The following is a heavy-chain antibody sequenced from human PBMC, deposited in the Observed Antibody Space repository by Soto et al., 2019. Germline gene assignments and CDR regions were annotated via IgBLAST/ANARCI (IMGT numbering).Heavy chain of an antibody. D-gene: IGHD7-27*01. Sequence: QVTLKESGPVLVKPTETLTLTCAVSGFSLSNVEMGVSWIRQPPGKALEWLAHIFSNDEKAYSTSLKNSLTISKDTSKSQVVLTMTNMDPVDTATYYCARIVRVNWGRDPYWYVDLWGRGTPVTVSS. CDR2: IFSNDEK. J-gene: IGHJ2*01. V-gene: IGHV2-26*01. CDR1: GFSLSNVEMG. CDR3: ARIVRVNWGRDPYWYVDL.